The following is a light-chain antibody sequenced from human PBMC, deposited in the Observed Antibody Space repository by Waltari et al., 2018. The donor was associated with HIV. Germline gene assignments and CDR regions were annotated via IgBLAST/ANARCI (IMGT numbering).Light chain of an antibody. Sequence: IKMTQSTSIVAASVGDRVTITCRASQNVESWLAWYQQRPGRAPKLLIYKASTLEYGVPARFSGSGSGTDFTLTINSLQPDDFATYYCQQYNSDFYTFGQGTRLELK. V-gene: IGKV1-5*03. CDR3: QQYNSDFYT. CDR1: QNVESW. J-gene: IGKJ2*01. CDR2: KAS.